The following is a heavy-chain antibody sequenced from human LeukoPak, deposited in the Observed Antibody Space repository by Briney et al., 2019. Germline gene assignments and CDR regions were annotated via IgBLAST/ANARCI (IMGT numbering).Heavy chain of an antibody. D-gene: IGHD6-19*01. CDR3: ARDGNSGWYTGENYYYYGMDV. Sequence: GGSLRLSCAASGFTFSSFAMHWVRQAPDKGLEWVAVISYVGTNKDYADSVKGRFTMSRDNSKNTLYLQMNSLRLEDTALYYCARDGNSGWYTGENYYYYGMDVWGQGTTVTVSS. V-gene: IGHV3-30-3*01. CDR1: GFTFSSFA. CDR2: ISYVGTNK. J-gene: IGHJ6*02.